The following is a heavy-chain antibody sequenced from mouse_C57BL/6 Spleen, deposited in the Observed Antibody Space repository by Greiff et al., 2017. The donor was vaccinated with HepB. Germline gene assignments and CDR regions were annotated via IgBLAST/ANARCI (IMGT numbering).Heavy chain of an antibody. Sequence: EVKLVESGGGLVQPKGSLKLSCAASGFSFNTYAMNWVRQAPGKGLEWVARIRSKSNNYATYYADSVKDRFTISRDDSESMLYLQMNNLKTEDTAMYYCVRDYGSGAWFAYWGQGTLVTVSA. J-gene: IGHJ3*01. D-gene: IGHD1-1*01. CDR3: VRDYGSGAWFAY. CDR2: IRSKSNNYAT. V-gene: IGHV10-1*01. CDR1: GFSFNTYA.